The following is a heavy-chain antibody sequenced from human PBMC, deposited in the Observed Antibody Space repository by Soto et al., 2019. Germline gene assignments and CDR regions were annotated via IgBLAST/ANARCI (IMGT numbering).Heavy chain of an antibody. CDR3: AISTDRDYYYYYMDV. CDR1: GGSFSGYY. J-gene: IGHJ6*03. CDR2: INHSGST. V-gene: IGHV4-34*01. Sequence: PSETLALTCAVYGGSFSGYYWSWIRQPPGKGLEWIGEINHSGSTNYNPSLKSRVTISVDTSKNQFSLKLSSVTAADTAVYYCAISTDRDYYYYYMDVWGKGTTVTVSS.